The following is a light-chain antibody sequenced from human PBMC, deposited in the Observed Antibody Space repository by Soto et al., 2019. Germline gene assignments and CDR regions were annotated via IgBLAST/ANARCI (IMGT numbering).Light chain of an antibody. J-gene: IGKJ1*01. CDR2: GAS. V-gene: IGKV3-20*01. CDR1: QSVSSSY. Sequence: EIVLTQSPGTLSLSPGERATLSWRASQSVSSSYLAWYQQKPGQAPRLLIYGASSRATGIPDRFSGSGSGTDFTLTISRLEPEDFAVYYCQQYGSPKWTFGQGTKVDIK. CDR3: QQYGSPKWT.